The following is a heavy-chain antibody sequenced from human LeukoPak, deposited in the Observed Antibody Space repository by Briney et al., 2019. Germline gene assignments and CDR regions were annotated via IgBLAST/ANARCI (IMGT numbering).Heavy chain of an antibody. Sequence: QSGGSLGLSCAASGFTFSNYAMHWVRQAPGKGLEWVAVISYDGSDKYYADSVKGRFTISRDNSKNTLYLQMNSLRPEDTAVYYCARDWGRRYSSGWYGDFDYWGQGTLVTVSS. CDR1: GFTFSNYA. D-gene: IGHD6-19*01. V-gene: IGHV3-30-3*01. J-gene: IGHJ4*02. CDR2: ISYDGSDK. CDR3: ARDWGRRYSSGWYGDFDY.